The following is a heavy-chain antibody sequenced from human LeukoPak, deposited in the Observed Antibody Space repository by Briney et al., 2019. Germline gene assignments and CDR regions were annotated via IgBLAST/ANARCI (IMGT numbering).Heavy chain of an antibody. J-gene: IGHJ5*02. CDR3: ARALPGIAAAGLNWFDP. D-gene: IGHD6-13*01. Sequence: SETLSLTCAVYGGSFSGYYWSWIRQPPGKGLEWIGEINHSGSANYNPSLKSRVTISVDTSKNQFSLKLSSVTAADTAVYYCARALPGIAAAGLNWFDPWGQGTLVTVSS. CDR1: GGSFSGYY. CDR2: INHSGSA. V-gene: IGHV4-34*01.